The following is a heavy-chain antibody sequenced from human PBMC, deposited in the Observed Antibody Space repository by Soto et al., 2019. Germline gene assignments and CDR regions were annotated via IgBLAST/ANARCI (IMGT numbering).Heavy chain of an antibody. CDR2: ISTYNSNT. V-gene: IGHV1-18*01. Sequence: ASVKVSCKASGYAFARYGMSWVRQAPGQGLEWMGWISTYNSNTNYGQKFQGRVTLTTETFTNTAYMELRSLTSDDTAVYYCAREGFCSSGICVLYCHEYRGMNFWGQGTTVTVSS. D-gene: IGHD2-2*01. J-gene: IGHJ6*02. CDR1: GYAFARYG. CDR3: AREGFCSSGICVLYCHEYRGMNF.